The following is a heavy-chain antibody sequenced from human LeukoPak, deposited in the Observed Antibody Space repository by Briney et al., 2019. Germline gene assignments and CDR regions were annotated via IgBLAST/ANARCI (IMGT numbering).Heavy chain of an antibody. CDR2: ISSSSSYI. CDR1: GFTFSSYS. V-gene: IGHV3-21*01. J-gene: IGHJ3*02. D-gene: IGHD5-12*01. Sequence: GGSLRLSCAASGFTFSSYSMNWVRQAPGKGLEWVSSISSSSSYIYYADSVKGRFTISRDNAKNSLYLQMNSLRAEDTAVYYCAKDLSITPSAFDIWGQGTMVTVSS. CDR3: AKDLSITPSAFDI.